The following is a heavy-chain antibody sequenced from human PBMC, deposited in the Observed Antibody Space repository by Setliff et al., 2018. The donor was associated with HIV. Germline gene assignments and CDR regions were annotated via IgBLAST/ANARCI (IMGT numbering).Heavy chain of an antibody. V-gene: IGHV4-34*01. CDR3: VRGRDYGSSWSRPFYFDF. Sequence: TLSLTCAVYGGSFSGYYWSWIRQSPGKDLEWIGEVNHSGDTTYNPSLKSRVTMSVDTSKNQFSLELSSLTSADTAIYYCVRGRDYGSSWSRPFYFDFWGHGNLVTVSS. D-gene: IGHD6-13*01. CDR1: GGSFSGYY. CDR2: VNHSGDT. J-gene: IGHJ4*01.